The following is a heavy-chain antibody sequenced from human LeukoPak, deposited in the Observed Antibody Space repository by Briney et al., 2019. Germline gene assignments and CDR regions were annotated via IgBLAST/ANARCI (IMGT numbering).Heavy chain of an antibody. Sequence: SVKVSCKASGGTFSSYAISWVRQAPGQGLEWMGGIIPIFGTANYAQKFQGRVTITADESTSTAYMELSSLRSEDTAVYYCATRSPTVTTSGGYGGYFDYWGQGTLVTVSS. V-gene: IGHV1-69*13. CDR1: GGTFSSYA. D-gene: IGHD4-11*01. CDR2: IIPIFGTA. J-gene: IGHJ4*02. CDR3: ATRSPTVTTSGGYGGYFDY.